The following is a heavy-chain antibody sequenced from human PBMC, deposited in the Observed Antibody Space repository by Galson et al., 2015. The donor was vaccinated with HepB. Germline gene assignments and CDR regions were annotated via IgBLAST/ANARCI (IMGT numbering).Heavy chain of an antibody. D-gene: IGHD2-15*01. J-gene: IGHJ4*02. CDR2: ITSSGGNS. V-gene: IGHV3-23*01. CDR3: AKDGIMVANNPYHFHY. Sequence: SLRLSCAASGFTFSSYAIMWVRQAPGKGLEWVSSITSSGGNSCYTDSVKGRFTVSRDNSKNTLLLQLNSLRAEETAMYFCAKDGIMVANNPYHFHYWGQGTLVTVSS. CDR1: GFTFSSYA.